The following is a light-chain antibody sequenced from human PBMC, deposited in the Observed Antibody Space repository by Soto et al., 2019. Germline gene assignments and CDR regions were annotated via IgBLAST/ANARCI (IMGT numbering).Light chain of an antibody. J-gene: IGKJ1*01. CDR3: QQRSNWPPWT. V-gene: IGKV3-11*01. CDR2: DAS. CDR1: QSVSSY. Sequence: EIVLTQAPGTLSLSPGERHTLSCRASQSVSSYLAWYQQEPGQAPRLXXYDASNRATGIPARFSGSACGTDFTLTISRLEPEDFAVYYCQQRSNWPPWTFGQGTKVDIK.